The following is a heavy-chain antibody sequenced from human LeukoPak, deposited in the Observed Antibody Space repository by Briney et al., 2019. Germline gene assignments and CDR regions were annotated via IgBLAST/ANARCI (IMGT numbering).Heavy chain of an antibody. Sequence: SETLSLTCTVSGGSISTYYWSWIRQPPGKGLEWIGYIYYSERTKYNPSLKSRVTVSVDTSKNQFSLNQFSLKLSSVTAADTATYYCARAVAGTDAGFDIWGQGTMVTVSS. CDR2: IYYSERT. V-gene: IGHV4-59*01. J-gene: IGHJ3*02. CDR1: GGSISTYY. CDR3: ARAVAGTDAGFDI. D-gene: IGHD6-19*01.